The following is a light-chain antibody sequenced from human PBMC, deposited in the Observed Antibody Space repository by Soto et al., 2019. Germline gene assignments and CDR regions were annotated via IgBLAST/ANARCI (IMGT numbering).Light chain of an antibody. CDR2: KAS. CDR1: QSISSW. Sequence: DIQMTQSPSTLSASVGDRVTITCRASQSISSWLAWYQQKPGKAPKLLVYKASSLESGVPSRFSGSGSGTEFTLTISSLQPEDFATYDCQQDNRDPRTVGQGTKVEIK. CDR3: QQDNRDPRT. V-gene: IGKV1-5*03. J-gene: IGKJ1*01.